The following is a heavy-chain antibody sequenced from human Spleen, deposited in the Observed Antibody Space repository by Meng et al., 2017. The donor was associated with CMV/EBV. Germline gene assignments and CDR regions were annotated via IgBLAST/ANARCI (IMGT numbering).Heavy chain of an antibody. J-gene: IGHJ5*02. V-gene: IGHV3-11*01. CDR2: ISGSGNTI. CDR1: GFTFSDYY. D-gene: IGHD1-26*01. CDR3: AKMGPVNWFDA. Sequence: SCAASGFTFSDYYLSWIRQAPGKGLEWISYISGSGNTIYYADSVKGRFTISRDNAQKSLFLQINSLRVEDTATYFCAKMGPVNWFDAWGQGTLVTVSS.